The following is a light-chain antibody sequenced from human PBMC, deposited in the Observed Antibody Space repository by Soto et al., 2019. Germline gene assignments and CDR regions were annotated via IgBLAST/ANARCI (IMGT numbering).Light chain of an antibody. CDR1: SSDVGNYNY. J-gene: IGLJ3*02. Sequence: QSVLTQPPSASGSPGQSVTISCTGTSSDVGNYNYVSWYQQHPGNAPKLMIYEVTKRPSGVPDRFSGSKSGNTASLTVSGLQAEDEADYYCSSYAGSKTLFGGGTKLTVL. CDR3: SSYAGSKTL. V-gene: IGLV2-8*01. CDR2: EVT.